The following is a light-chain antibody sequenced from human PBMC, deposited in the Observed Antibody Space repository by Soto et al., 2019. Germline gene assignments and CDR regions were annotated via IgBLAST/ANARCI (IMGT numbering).Light chain of an antibody. CDR1: SSDVGGYHF. CDR2: EVS. V-gene: IGLV2-14*01. CDR3: SSYTSTSTPVV. Sequence: QSALTQPASVSGSPGQSITISCTGTSSDVGGYHFVSWYQQHPGKAPKLMIYEVSNRPSGVSNRFSGSKSGNTASLTISGLRAEDEADYYCSSYTSTSTPVVFGGGTKVTVL. J-gene: IGLJ2*01.